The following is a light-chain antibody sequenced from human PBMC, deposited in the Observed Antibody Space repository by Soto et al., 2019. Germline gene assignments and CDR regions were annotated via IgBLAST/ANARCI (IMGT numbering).Light chain of an antibody. Sequence: EIMMSQSPTTLSVSPGERATLSCRASQSVSTNLAWYQQKPGQVPSLLIYGASTRASGIPARFSGSGSETEFTLTIGSLQSEDFAVYYCQQYSSSPSFGQGTRLAI. CDR3: QQYSSSPS. CDR1: QSVSTN. CDR2: GAS. V-gene: IGKV3-15*01. J-gene: IGKJ5*01.